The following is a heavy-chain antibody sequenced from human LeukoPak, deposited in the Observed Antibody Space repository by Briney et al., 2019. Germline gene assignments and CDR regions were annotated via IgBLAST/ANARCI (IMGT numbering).Heavy chain of an antibody. CDR3: AREPDYSNDGPHTDWYFDL. J-gene: IGHJ2*01. CDR1: GYTFTSYA. Sequence: GASVKVSCKASGYTFTSYAMNWVRQAPGQGLEWMGGIIPIFGTANYAQKFQGRVTITADESTSTAYMELSSLRSEDTAVYYCAREPDYSNDGPHTDWYFDLWGRGTLVTVSS. V-gene: IGHV1-69*13. CDR2: IIPIFGTA. D-gene: IGHD4-11*01.